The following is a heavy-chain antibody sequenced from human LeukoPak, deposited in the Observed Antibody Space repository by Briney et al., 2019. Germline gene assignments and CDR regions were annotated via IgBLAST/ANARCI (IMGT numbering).Heavy chain of an antibody. V-gene: IGHV3-23*01. D-gene: IGHD6-6*01. CDR3: AKAPRGYYYYMDV. Sequence: PGGSLRLSCAASGFTFSGHGMNWVRQAPGKGLEWVSGISPSDGITYYTDSVKGRFTISRDNAKNTLNLQMNSLRAEDTAVYYRAKAPRGYYYYMDVWGKGTTVTISS. J-gene: IGHJ6*03. CDR2: ISPSDGIT. CDR1: GFTFSGHG.